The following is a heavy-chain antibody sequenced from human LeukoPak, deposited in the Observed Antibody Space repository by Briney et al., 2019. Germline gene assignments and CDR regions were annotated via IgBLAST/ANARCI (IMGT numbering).Heavy chain of an antibody. CDR1: GGSISSYY. CDR3: ARSLPGHRYAFDI. CDR2: IYYSGST. V-gene: IGHV4-59*08. J-gene: IGHJ3*02. Sequence: SETLSLTCTVSGGSISSYYWSWIRQPPGKGLERIGYIYYSGSTNYNPSLKSRVTISVDTSKNQFSLKLSSVTAADTAVYYCARSLPGHRYAFDIWGQGTMVTVSS.